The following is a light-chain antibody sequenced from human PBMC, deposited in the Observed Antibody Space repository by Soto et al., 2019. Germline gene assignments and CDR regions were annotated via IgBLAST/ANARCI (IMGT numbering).Light chain of an antibody. CDR1: ESIRNN. J-gene: IGKJ1*01. CDR2: AAS. CDR3: QQTYSTPRGA. V-gene: IGKV1-39*01. Sequence: DIQMTQSPSSLSASVGDRVTITCRASESIRNNLNWYQQKPGKAPKLLIYAASTLQSGVPSRFSGGGSGTEFTLTVSSLQPEYFTTYCCQQTYSTPRGAFGQGTKVEFK.